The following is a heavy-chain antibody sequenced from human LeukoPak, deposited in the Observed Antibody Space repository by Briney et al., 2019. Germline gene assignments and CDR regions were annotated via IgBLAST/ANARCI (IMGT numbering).Heavy chain of an antibody. Sequence: GGSLRLSCAASGFSFSSYNMNWVRQAPGKGLEWVSHISSDGHVETYVDSVRGRFTMSRDNAKNFLFLQMNGLRAEDTAVYYCARDTLNGPFVISLDYWGQGALVTVSS. CDR1: GFSFSSYN. CDR3: ARDTLNGPFVISLDY. D-gene: IGHD3-9*01. J-gene: IGHJ4*02. V-gene: IGHV3-48*04. CDR2: ISSDGHVE.